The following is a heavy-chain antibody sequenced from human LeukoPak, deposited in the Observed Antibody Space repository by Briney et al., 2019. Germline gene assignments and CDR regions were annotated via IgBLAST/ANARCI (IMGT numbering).Heavy chain of an antibody. Sequence: PGRSLRLSCAASGFIFNTYVIHWVRQAPGKGLEWVAVIWYDGSDKYYADSVKGRFTISRGNSKNTMYLQMNSLRVEDTAVYYCATDSGDSALNYWGQGSLVTVSS. J-gene: IGHJ4*02. D-gene: IGHD5-12*01. CDR3: ATDSGDSALNY. V-gene: IGHV3-33*01. CDR1: GFIFNTYV. CDR2: IWYDGSDK.